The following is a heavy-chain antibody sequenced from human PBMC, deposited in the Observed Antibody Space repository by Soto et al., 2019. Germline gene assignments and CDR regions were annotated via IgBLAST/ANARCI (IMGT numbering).Heavy chain of an antibody. Sequence: EVQQVESGGGLVQTGGSLRLSCVVSRFTVSDHTVDWVRQAPGKGLEWVGRSRSKAHSYTTEYAASVKDRFTISRDESRNSLYLQMNSLKTEDTAVYYCAIDVVGTGSYWGPGTLVTVSS. J-gene: IGHJ4*02. CDR1: RFTVSDHT. D-gene: IGHD2-21*01. CDR3: AIDVVGTGSY. CDR2: SRSKAHSYTT. V-gene: IGHV3-72*01.